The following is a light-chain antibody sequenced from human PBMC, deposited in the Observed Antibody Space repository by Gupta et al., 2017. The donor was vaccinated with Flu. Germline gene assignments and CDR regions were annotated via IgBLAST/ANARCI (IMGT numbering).Light chain of an antibody. CDR2: GAS. CDR3: QHDRTPIT. CDR1: QNVSSAL. J-gene: IGKJ2*01. V-gene: IGKV3-20*01. Sequence: PGTLSLSPGDRATLSCRTSQNVSSALFDWYQHKPGQAPRLLIYGASNRAAGIPDRFSGSGSGTDFTLTISRLEPEDVAFYYWQHDRTPITFGQGTKLDIK.